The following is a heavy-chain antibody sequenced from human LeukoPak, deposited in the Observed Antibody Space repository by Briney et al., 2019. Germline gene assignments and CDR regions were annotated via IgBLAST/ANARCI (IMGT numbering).Heavy chain of an antibody. J-gene: IGHJ6*02. Sequence: GGSLRLSCAASGFTFSSYSMNWVRQAPGKGLEWVSSISSSSSYIYYADSVKGRFTISRDNSKNTLYLQMNSLRAEDTAVYYCARDISSSSPYYYYYYGMDVWGQGTTVTVSS. CDR2: ISSSSSYI. CDR3: ARDISSSSPYYYYYYGMDV. CDR1: GFTFSSYS. V-gene: IGHV3-21*01. D-gene: IGHD6-6*01.